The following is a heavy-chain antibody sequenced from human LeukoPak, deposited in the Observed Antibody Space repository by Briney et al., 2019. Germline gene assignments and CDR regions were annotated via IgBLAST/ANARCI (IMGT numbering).Heavy chain of an antibody. CDR2: ISAYNGNT. Sequence: ASVTVSCKASGYTFTSYGISWMRQAPGQGLEWMGWISAYNGNTNYAQKLQGRVTMTTDTYTSTAYMELRSLRSDDTAVYYCARGQTKIVVGTLYYMDVWGKGTTVTVSS. CDR3: ARGQTKIVVGTLYYMDV. D-gene: IGHD2-15*01. J-gene: IGHJ6*03. CDR1: GYTFTSYG. V-gene: IGHV1-18*01.